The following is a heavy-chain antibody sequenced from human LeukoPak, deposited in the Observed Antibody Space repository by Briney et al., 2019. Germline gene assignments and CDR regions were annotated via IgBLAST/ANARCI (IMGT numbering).Heavy chain of an antibody. V-gene: IGHV1-69*13. CDR1: GYTFTSYY. Sequence: ASVKVSCKASGYTFTSYYMHWVRRAPGQGLEWMGGIIPIFGTANYAQKFQGRVTITADESTSTAYMELSSLRSEDTAVYYCARGSIVVIGPDYYYYMDVWGKGTTVTVSS. CDR3: ARGSIVVIGPDYYYYMDV. J-gene: IGHJ6*03. D-gene: IGHD3-22*01. CDR2: IIPIFGTA.